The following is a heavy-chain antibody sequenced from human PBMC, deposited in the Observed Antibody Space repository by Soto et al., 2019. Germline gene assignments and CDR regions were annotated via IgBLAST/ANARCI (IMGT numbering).Heavy chain of an antibody. CDR2: INHSGST. V-gene: IGHV4-39*07. D-gene: IGHD4-17*01. Sequence: PSETLSLTCTVSGGSISSSSYYWSWIRQPPGKGLEWIGEINHSGSTNYNPSLKSRVTISVDTSKDQFSLKLSSVTAADTAVYYCASFDPVTTFIPYWGQGALVTVSS. CDR3: ASFDPVTTFIPY. J-gene: IGHJ4*02. CDR1: GGSISSSSYY.